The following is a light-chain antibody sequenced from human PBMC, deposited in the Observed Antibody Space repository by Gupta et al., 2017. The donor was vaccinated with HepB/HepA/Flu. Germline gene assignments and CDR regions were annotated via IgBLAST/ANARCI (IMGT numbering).Light chain of an antibody. CDR1: SLRTYY. CDR2: RGN. J-gene: IGLJ3*02. V-gene: IGLV3-19*01. CDR3: NYRGSSGEHWL. Sequence: SSELTQDPAVSVALGQTVKITCQGDSLRTYYASWYQQKPGQDPLLVLERGNNRPSGIPDRFSSSSAGNTDSFAIMGAQPGDEADSDCNYRGSSGEHWLFGGGTKMTVL.